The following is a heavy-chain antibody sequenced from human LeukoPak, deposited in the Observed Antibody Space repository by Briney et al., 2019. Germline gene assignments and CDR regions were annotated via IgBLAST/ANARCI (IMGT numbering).Heavy chain of an antibody. CDR3: ARFYSWQLVGFDP. J-gene: IGHJ5*02. D-gene: IGHD6-13*01. V-gene: IGHV4-59*11. Sequence: SETLTLTCNVPGRSLSRHYWSWIRQPPGKGLEWIEYIYYRGSTYYNPSLKSRVTISVDTSKNQFSLKLSSVTAADTAVYYCARFYSWQLVGFDPWGQGTLVTVSS. CDR2: IYYRGST. CDR1: GRSLSRHY.